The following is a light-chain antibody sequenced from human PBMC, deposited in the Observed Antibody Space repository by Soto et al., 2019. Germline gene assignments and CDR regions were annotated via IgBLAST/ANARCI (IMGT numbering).Light chain of an antibody. Sequence: DIVMTQSPATLSVSPGEGATLSCRASQSVHSALAWYQQRPGQTPRLLIYDASTRATGIPDRFSGSGSGTEFTLTISSLQSEDFAIYYCQQYGTWPPLTFGGGTHVEI. CDR2: DAS. CDR3: QQYGTWPPLT. V-gene: IGKV3-15*01. J-gene: IGKJ4*01. CDR1: QSVHSA.